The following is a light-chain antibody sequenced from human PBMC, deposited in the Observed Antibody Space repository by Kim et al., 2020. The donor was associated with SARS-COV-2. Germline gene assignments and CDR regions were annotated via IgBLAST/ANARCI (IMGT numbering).Light chain of an antibody. CDR1: QDSSRY. CDR3: QQTYSASRT. Sequence: AVVGDRVNITCRASQDSSRYLNWYQQKPGRAPKLLLYTAASLQSGVPSRFTGSGSETDFTLTISSLQPEDFATYYCQQTYSASRTFGQGTKVDIK. V-gene: IGKV1-39*01. J-gene: IGKJ1*01. CDR2: TAA.